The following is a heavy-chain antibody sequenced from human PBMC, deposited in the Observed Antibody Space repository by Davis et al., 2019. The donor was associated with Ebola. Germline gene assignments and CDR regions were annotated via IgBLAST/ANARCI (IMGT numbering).Heavy chain of an antibody. J-gene: IGHJ6*02. CDR2: ISGDGGST. D-gene: IGHD3-10*01. Sequence: PGGSLRLSCAASGFTFDDYAMHWVRQAPGKGLEWVSLISGDGGSTYYADSVKGRFTISRDNSKNSLYLQMNSLRTEDTALYYCAKDSAITMVRGVIITQYYYGMDVWGQGTTVTVSS. V-gene: IGHV3-43*02. CDR1: GFTFDDYA. CDR3: AKDSAITMVRGVIITQYYYGMDV.